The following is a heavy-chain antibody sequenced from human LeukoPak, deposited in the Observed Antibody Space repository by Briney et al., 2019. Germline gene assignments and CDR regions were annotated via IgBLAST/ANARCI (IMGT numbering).Heavy chain of an antibody. D-gene: IGHD3-22*01. CDR3: SRFYSSGWASGAFDI. V-gene: IGHV3-49*04. CDR1: GFTFTDYA. CDR2: ISNKANGETT. J-gene: IGHJ3*02. Sequence: GGSLRLSCTASGFTFTDYAMSWVRQAPGKGLEWIGFISNKANGETTEYAASVKGRFTISRDDSKSVAHLQMNSLKSEYTARYYCSRFYSSGWASGAFDIWGQGTMVTVSS.